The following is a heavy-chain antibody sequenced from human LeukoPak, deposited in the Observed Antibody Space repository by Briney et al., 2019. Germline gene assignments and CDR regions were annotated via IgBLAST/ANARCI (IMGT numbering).Heavy chain of an antibody. CDR1: GYTFTSYA. Sequence: ASVKVSCKASGYTFTSYAMNWVRQAPGQGLEWMGWINTNTGNPTYAQGFTGRFVFSLDTSVSTAYLQISSLRAEDTAVYYCARDKAHYYYYGMDVWGQGTTVTVSS. J-gene: IGHJ6*02. V-gene: IGHV7-4-1*02. CDR2: INTNTGNP. CDR3: ARDKAHYYYYGMDV.